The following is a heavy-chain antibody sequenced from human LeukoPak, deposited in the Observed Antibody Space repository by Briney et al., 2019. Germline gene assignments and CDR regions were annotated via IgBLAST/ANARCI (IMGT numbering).Heavy chain of an antibody. CDR2: ISGSGVST. V-gene: IGHV3-23*01. CDR1: GFPFTSYA. CDR3: AKAPFHTNDY. J-gene: IGHJ4*02. Sequence: GAALRLSYAASGFPFTSYAMTWVSQAPGKGLDWVSTISGSGVSTYYAESVRGRFTISRHNSKNTLHLQMHSLRADDTAVYYCAKAPFHTNDYWGQGTLVTVSS.